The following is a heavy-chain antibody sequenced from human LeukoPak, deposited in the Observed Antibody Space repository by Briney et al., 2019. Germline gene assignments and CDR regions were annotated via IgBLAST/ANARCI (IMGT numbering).Heavy chain of an antibody. CDR2: INPNSGGT. D-gene: IGHD1-1*01. V-gene: IGHV1-2*02. Sequence: GASVKVSCKASGYTFTGYNMHWVRQAPGQGLECMGWINPNSGGTNYAQKFQGRVTMTRDTSISTAYMELSRLRSDDTAVYYCARDSNWNGDWFDPWGQGTLVTVSS. J-gene: IGHJ5*02. CDR1: GYTFTGYN. CDR3: ARDSNWNGDWFDP.